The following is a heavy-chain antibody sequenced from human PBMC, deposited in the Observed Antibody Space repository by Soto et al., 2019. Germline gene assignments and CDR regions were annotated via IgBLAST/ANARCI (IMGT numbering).Heavy chain of an antibody. CDR3: ARAIPNYDILTGYSSGGWFDP. CDR1: GGTFSSYA. Sequence: QVQLVQSGAEVKKPGSSVKVSCKASGGTFSSYAISWVRQAPGQGLEWMGGIIPIFGTANYAQKFQGRVTITADESTSTAYMELSSLRSEDTAGYYCARAIPNYDILTGYSSGGWFDPWGQGTLVTVSS. J-gene: IGHJ5*02. V-gene: IGHV1-69*12. D-gene: IGHD3-9*01. CDR2: IIPIFGTA.